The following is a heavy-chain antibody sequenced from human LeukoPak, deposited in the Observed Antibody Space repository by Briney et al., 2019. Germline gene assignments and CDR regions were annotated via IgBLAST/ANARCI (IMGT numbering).Heavy chain of an antibody. CDR3: ARTTEGGYTYGYFYYYYMDV. Sequence: SETLSLTCTVSGDSISTYYWSWIRQPPGKGLEWIGYIYYSGSTNYNPSLKSRVTISVDTSKNQFSLKLTSVTAADTAVYYCARTTEGGYTYGYFYYYYMDVWGKGTTVTISS. CDR1: GDSISTYY. D-gene: IGHD5-18*01. J-gene: IGHJ6*03. CDR2: IYYSGST. V-gene: IGHV4-59*01.